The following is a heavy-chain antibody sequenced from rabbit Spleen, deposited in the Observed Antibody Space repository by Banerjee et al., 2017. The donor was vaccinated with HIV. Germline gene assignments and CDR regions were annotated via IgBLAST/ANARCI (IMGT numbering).Heavy chain of an antibody. CDR3: VRELVYYFNL. Sequence: QEQLVESGGGLVQPEGSLTLTCTASGFSFSSSYYICWVRQAPGKGLEWIGTIYAGISGSTYYANWAKGRFTISSHNAQNTLYLQLNSLTAADTATYFCVRELVYYFNLWGQGTLVTVS. CDR2: IYAGISGST. CDR1: GFSFSSSYY. D-gene: IGHD1-1*01. J-gene: IGHJ4*01. V-gene: IGHV1S45*01.